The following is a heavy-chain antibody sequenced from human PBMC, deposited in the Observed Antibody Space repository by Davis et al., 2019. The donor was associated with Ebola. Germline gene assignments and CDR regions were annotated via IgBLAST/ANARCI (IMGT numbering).Heavy chain of an antibody. J-gene: IGHJ4*02. Sequence: AASVKVSCKASGYTFTAYYLHWVRRAPGQGLEWMGWINPNSGGTNNAQKFQGRVTMTRGTSISTGYMELNSLRSDDTAVYYCARAVPATQNLDHWGQGTLVTVSS. V-gene: IGHV1-2*02. D-gene: IGHD2-15*01. CDR2: INPNSGGT. CDR1: GYTFTAYY. CDR3: ARAVPATQNLDH.